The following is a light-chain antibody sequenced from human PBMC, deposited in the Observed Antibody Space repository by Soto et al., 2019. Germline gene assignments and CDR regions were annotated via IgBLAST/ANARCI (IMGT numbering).Light chain of an antibody. J-gene: IGLJ1*01. CDR3: SSYISSSTYV. CDR2: DVS. V-gene: IGLV2-14*01. CDR1: SSDIGRYNY. Sequence: QSALTQPASVSGSPGQSITISCIGTSSDIGRYNYVSWYQQYPGKAPKFMIYDVSNRPSGVSNLFSGSKSGNTASLTISVLQAEDEADYYCSSYISSSTYVFGTGTKLTVL.